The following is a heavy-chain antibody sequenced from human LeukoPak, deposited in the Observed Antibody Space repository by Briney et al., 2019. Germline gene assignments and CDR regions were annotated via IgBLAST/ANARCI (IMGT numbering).Heavy chain of an antibody. CDR1: GFTFDDYA. CDR2: ISWNSGRI. CDR3: AKDESSSGVLGHFDQ. D-gene: IGHD6-6*01. V-gene: IGHV3-9*03. Sequence: GGSLRLSCAASGFTFDDYAMHWVRQAPGKGLEWVSGISWNSGRIGYADSVKGRFTISRDNAKNSLYLQMNSLRAEDMALYYCAKDESSSGVLGHFDQWGQGTLVTVSS. J-gene: IGHJ4*02.